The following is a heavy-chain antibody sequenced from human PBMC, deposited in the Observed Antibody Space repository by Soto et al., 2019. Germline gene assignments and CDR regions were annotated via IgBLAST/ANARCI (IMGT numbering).Heavy chain of an antibody. J-gene: IGHJ4*02. V-gene: IGHV3-73*02. CDR2: IRNKANSYAT. CDR1: GFTFSGSA. Sequence: EVQLVESGGGLVQPGGSLKLSCVASGFTFSGSAMHWVRQASGKGLEWVGRIRNKANSYATAYAASVKGRFTISRDDSNNTAYLQMNSLKTEDTAVYYCTSHSPEGMIRKWGQGTLVTVSS. CDR3: TSHSPEGMIRK. D-gene: IGHD3-22*01.